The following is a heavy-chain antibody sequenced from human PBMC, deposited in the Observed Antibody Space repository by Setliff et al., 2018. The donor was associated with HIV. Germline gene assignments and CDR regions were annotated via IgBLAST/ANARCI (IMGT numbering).Heavy chain of an antibody. D-gene: IGHD3-10*01. CDR3: ARGLNYYGSGSYLPLGY. V-gene: IGHV4-34*01. J-gene: IGHJ4*02. CDR1: GGSFNDYY. CDR2: IDHSGNI. Sequence: LTCAVYGGSFNDYYWTWIRQPPGKGLEWIGEIDHSGNIKYHASLKSRVTISKDTSKNQISLKLRSVTAADTAVYYCARGLNYYGSGSYLPLGYWGQGTLVTVSS.